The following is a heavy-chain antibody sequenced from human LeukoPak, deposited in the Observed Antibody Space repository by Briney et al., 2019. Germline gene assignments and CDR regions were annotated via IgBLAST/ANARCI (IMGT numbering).Heavy chain of an antibody. CDR3: ARGGARVGAKFFPLYYMDV. J-gene: IGHJ6*03. CDR1: GFTFSSYW. D-gene: IGHD1-26*01. Sequence: GGSLRLSCAASGFTFSSYWMSWVRQAPGKGLEWVANIKQDGSEKYYVDSVKGRFTISRDNAKNSLYLQMNSLRAEDTAVYYCARGGARVGAKFFPLYYMDVWGKGTTVTVSS. CDR2: IKQDGSEK. V-gene: IGHV3-7*01.